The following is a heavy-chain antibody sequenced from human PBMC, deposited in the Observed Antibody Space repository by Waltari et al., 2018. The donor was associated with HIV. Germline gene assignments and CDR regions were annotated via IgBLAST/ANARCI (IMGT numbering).Heavy chain of an antibody. Sequence: EVQLVESGGGLVQPVRSLRLPCAASGFTFDDYAMHWVRQAPGKGLEWVSGISWNSGSIGYADSVKGRFTISRDNAKNSLYLQMNSLRAEDTALYYCAKDMSSDDAFDIWGQGTMVTVSS. J-gene: IGHJ3*02. CDR2: ISWNSGSI. CDR3: AKDMSSDDAFDI. V-gene: IGHV3-9*01. CDR1: GFTFDDYA.